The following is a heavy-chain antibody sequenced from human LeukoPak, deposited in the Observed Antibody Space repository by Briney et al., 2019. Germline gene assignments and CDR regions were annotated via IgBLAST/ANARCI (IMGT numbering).Heavy chain of an antibody. CDR3: ARDDRITSDAFDI. CDR2: IYSGGST. Sequence: GGSLRLSCAASGFTVSSNYMSWVRQAPGKGLEWVSVIYSGGSTYYADSVKRRFTISRDNSKSTLYLQMNSLRAEVTAVYYCARDDRITSDAFDIWGQGTMVTVSS. V-gene: IGHV3-53*01. J-gene: IGHJ3*02. D-gene: IGHD3-10*01. CDR1: GFTVSSNY.